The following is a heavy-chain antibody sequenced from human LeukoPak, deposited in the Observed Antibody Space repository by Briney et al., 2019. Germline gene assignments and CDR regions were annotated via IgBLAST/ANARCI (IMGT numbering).Heavy chain of an antibody. J-gene: IGHJ6*04. CDR1: GGSISSSNW. Sequence: PSESLSLTCAVSGGSISSSNWWSWVRQPPGKGLEWIGEIYHSGSTNYNPSLKSRVTISVDNSKNQFSLKLSSVTAADTAVYYCASLAKYSSGWYYYYYGMDVWGKGTTVTVSS. D-gene: IGHD6-19*01. V-gene: IGHV4-4*02. CDR3: ASLAKYSSGWYYYYYGMDV. CDR2: IYHSGST.